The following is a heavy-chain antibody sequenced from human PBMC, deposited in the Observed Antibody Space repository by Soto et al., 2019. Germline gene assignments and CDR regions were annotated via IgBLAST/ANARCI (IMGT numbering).Heavy chain of an antibody. CDR2: MNPGGGKT. Sequence: ASVRVSCKASGYTFINCDISWARHATGQGLEWMGWMNPGGGKTGYANMFQGRVTMTRDASTSTAHLELSSLTSEDTAVYYCARMASFGTLNWFDPWGQGTLVTVSS. CDR1: GYTFINCD. J-gene: IGHJ5*02. CDR3: ARMASFGTLNWFDP. V-gene: IGHV1-8*02. D-gene: IGHD3-16*01.